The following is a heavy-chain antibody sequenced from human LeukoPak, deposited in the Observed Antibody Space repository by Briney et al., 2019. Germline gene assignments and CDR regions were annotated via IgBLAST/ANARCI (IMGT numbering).Heavy chain of an antibody. V-gene: IGHV3-21*01. CDR3: ARAVRLHYYDSSGYYGY. J-gene: IGHJ4*02. Sequence: GGSLRLSCAASGFTFSSYSMNWVRQAPGKGLEWVSSISSSSSYIYYVDSVKGRFTISRDNAKNSLYLQMNSLRAEDTAVYYCARAVRLHYYDSSGYYGYWGQGTLVTVSS. CDR1: GFTFSSYS. D-gene: IGHD3-22*01. CDR2: ISSSSSYI.